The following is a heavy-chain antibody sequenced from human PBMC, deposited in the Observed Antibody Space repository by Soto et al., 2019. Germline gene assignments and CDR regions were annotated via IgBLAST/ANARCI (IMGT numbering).Heavy chain of an antibody. J-gene: IGHJ6*02. CDR2: IYSTGGT. Sequence: SETLSLTCNVSGDSIGRFYWSWIRQSAEKGLEWIGRIYSTGGTAYNPALEGRITISLDRSNNHVSLEMNSVTAADTAVYFCARDLSGTGLDVWGQGTTVTV. V-gene: IGHV4-4*07. CDR1: GDSIGRFY. D-gene: IGHD1-26*01. CDR3: ARDLSGTGLDV.